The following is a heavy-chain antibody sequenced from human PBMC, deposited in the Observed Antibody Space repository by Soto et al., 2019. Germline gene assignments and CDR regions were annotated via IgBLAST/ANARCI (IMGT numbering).Heavy chain of an antibody. V-gene: IGHV3-23*01. Sequence: PXXSLRLAFAASGFTFSSYAMRWVPQAPGKGLEWVSAISGSGGSTYYADSVKGRFTISRDNSKNTLYLQMNSLRAEDTAVYYCAKAGPDYGDYFFDYWGQGTLVTVSS. CDR1: GFTFSSYA. J-gene: IGHJ4*02. CDR3: AKAGPDYGDYFFDY. D-gene: IGHD4-17*01. CDR2: ISGSGGST.